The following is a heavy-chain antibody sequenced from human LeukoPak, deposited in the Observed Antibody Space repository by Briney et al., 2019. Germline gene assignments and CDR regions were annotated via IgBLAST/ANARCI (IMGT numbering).Heavy chain of an antibody. D-gene: IGHD3-22*01. CDR3: AGEDNSSGYRPFDI. V-gene: IGHV1-2*06. CDR1: GYTFTGYY. CDR2: INPNNGGT. Sequence: ASVTVSCKASGYTFTGYYIHWVRQAPGQGLEWMGRINPNNGGTNYAQKFQGRVTMTRDMSMSTAYMELSRLRSDDTAVYYCAGEDNSSGYRPFDIWGQGTMVTVPS. J-gene: IGHJ3*02.